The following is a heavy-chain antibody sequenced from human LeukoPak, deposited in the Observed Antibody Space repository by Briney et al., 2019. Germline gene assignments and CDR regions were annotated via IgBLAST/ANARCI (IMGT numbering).Heavy chain of an antibody. CDR1: GYSFTSYG. CDR2: ISAYNGNT. V-gene: IGHV1-18*01. D-gene: IGHD5-18*01. Sequence: GESLKISCKGSGYSFTSYGISWVRQAPGQGLEWMGWISAYNGNTHYAQKLQGRVTMTTDTSTSTAYMELRSLRSDDTAVYYCAREGIQLWLDLSYWGQGTLVTVSS. CDR3: AREGIQLWLDLSY. J-gene: IGHJ4*02.